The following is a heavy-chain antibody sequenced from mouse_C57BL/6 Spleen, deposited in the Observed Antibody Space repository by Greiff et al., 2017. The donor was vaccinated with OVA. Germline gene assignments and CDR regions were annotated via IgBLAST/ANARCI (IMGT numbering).Heavy chain of an antibody. D-gene: IGHD2-3*01. V-gene: IGHV1-82*01. J-gene: IGHJ2*01. CDR1: GYAFSSSW. CDR3: ARRGDGYDY. Sequence: VQLVESGPELVKPGASVKISCKASGYAFSSSWMNWVKQRPGKGLEWIGRIYPGDGDTNYNGKFKGKATLTADKSSSTAYMQLSSLTSEDSAVYFCARRGDGYDYWGQGTTLTVSS. CDR2: IYPGDGDT.